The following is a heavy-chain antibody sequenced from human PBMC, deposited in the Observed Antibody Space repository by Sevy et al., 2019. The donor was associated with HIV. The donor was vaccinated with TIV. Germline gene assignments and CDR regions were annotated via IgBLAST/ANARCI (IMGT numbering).Heavy chain of an antibody. V-gene: IGHV3-33*01. CDR2: IYYDESLK. D-gene: IGHD6-19*01. CDR3: ARDLGSGWYPLDY. J-gene: IGHJ4*02. CDR1: GFTFRSYD. Sequence: GGSLRLSCAASGFTFRSYDMHWVRQAPGKGPEWVAIIYYDESLKYCADSVKGRFTISRDNSKNTLYLQMNSLRVDDTAVYYSARDLGSGWYPLDYWGQGTLVTVSS.